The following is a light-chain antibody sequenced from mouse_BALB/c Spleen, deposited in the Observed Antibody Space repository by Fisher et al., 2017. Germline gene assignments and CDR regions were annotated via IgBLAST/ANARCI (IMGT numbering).Light chain of an antibody. J-gene: IGKJ2*01. Sequence: IVLTQTPAIMSASLGERVTMTCTASSSVSSSYLHWYQQKPGFSPKLLIYRTSNLASGVPARFSGSGSGTSYSLTISSMEAEDAATYYCQQYSGYPLTFGGGTKLEIK. CDR3: QQYSGYPLT. CDR1: SSVSSSY. V-gene: IGKV4-74*01. CDR2: RTS.